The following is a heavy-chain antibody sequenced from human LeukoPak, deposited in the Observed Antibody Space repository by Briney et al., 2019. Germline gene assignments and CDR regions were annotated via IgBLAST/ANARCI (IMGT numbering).Heavy chain of an antibody. V-gene: IGHV3-74*01. D-gene: IGHD6-19*01. CDR1: GLTFSKYW. J-gene: IGHJ4*02. CDR2: INTDGTVT. CDR3: ATKQWLAPPPDS. Sequence: PVGSLRLSCAASGLTFSKYWMLWVRQAPGKGLQSVSRINTDGTVTTYADSVKGRFTVSRDNADNTMFLQMNSVRDEDTAVYYCATKQWLAPPPDSWGQGTPVTVSS.